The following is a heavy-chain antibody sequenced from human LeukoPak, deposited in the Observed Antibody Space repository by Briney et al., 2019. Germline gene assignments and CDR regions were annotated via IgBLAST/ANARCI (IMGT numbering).Heavy chain of an antibody. Sequence: PGGSLRLSCAASGFTFSSYAMSWVRQAPGKGLEWVSGIGGSGGSTYYADSVKGRFTISRDNSKNTLYLQMNSLRAEDTAVYYCANGGTWKFDYWGQGTLVTVSS. CDR3: ANGGTWKFDY. D-gene: IGHD1-1*01. J-gene: IGHJ4*02. V-gene: IGHV3-23*01. CDR2: IGGSGGST. CDR1: GFTFSSYA.